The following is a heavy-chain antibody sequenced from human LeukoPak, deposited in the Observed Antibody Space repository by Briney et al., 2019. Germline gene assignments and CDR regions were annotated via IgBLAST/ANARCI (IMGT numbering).Heavy chain of an antibody. CDR3: ASSHGDYYDAFDI. D-gene: IGHD4-17*01. CDR1: GFTFSSYS. Sequence: PGGSLRLSCAASGFTFSSYSMNWVRQAPGKGLEWVSSISSSSSYIYYADSVKGRFTISRDNAKNSLYLQMNSLRAEDTAVYYCASSHGDYYDAFDIWGQGTTVTVSS. CDR2: ISSSSSYI. V-gene: IGHV3-21*01. J-gene: IGHJ3*02.